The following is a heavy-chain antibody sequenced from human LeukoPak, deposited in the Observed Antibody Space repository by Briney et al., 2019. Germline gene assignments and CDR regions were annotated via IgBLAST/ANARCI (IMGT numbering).Heavy chain of an antibody. J-gene: IGHJ4*02. V-gene: IGHV4-39*01. CDR2: IYYSGST. Sequence: SETLSLTCTVSGGSISSSSYYWGWIRQPPGKGLEWIGNIYYSGSTCYNPSLKSRVTISVDTSKNQFSLKLSSVTAADTAVYYCARLNYFDYWGQGTLVTVSS. CDR3: ARLNYFDY. CDR1: GGSISSSSYY.